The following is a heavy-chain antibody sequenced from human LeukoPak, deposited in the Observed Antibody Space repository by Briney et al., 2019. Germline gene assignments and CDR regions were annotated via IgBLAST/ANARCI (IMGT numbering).Heavy chain of an antibody. J-gene: IGHJ4*02. CDR1: GFIFSDYA. D-gene: IGHD1-26*01. Sequence: GGSLRLSCAASGFIFSDYAMSWVRQAPGKGLEWVSTISVSVGSTYYADSVKGRVTISRDNSKYTLYLQMNSLRAEDTAVYYCAKTMGAIDHDYWGQGTLVTVSS. V-gene: IGHV3-23*01. CDR3: AKTMGAIDHDY. CDR2: ISVSVGST.